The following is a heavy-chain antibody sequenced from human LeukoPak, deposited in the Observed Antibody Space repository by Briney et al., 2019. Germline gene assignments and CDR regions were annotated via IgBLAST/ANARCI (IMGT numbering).Heavy chain of an antibody. CDR2: VNVDGST. J-gene: IGHJ2*01. V-gene: IGHV3-74*01. CDR1: GFTFSSYW. CDR3: ARGAKGYWYFDL. Sequence: AGGSLRLSCAASGFTFSSYWMHWVRQAPGKGLVWVSRVNVDGSTYYADSVKGRFTVSRDNAENTLYLQVNSLGDEDTAVYYCARGAKGYWYFDLWAVAPWLLSPQ.